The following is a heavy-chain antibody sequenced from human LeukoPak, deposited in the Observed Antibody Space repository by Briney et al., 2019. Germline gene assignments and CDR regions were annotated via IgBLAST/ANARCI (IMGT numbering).Heavy chain of an antibody. J-gene: IGHJ4*02. CDR3: AKDVRYSSSWYVIAY. CDR1: GFTFSSYG. CDR2: IRYDGSNK. D-gene: IGHD6-13*01. Sequence: GGSLRLSCAASGFTFSSYGMHWVRQAPGKGLEWVAFIRYDGSNKYYADSVKGRFTISRDNSKNTLYLQMNSLRAEDTAVHYCAKDVRYSSSWYVIAYWGQGTLVTVSS. V-gene: IGHV3-30*02.